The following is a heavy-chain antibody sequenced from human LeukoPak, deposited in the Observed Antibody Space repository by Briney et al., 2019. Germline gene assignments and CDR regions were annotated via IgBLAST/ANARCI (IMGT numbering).Heavy chain of an antibody. CDR2: IYYSGST. J-gene: IGHJ4*02. CDR1: GGSISSSSYY. CDR3: GVVITASDY. D-gene: IGHD3-22*01. V-gene: IGHV4-39*01. Sequence: SETLSLTCTVSGGSISSSSYYWGWIRQPPGKGLEWIGSIYYSGSTYYNPPLKSRVTISVDTSKNQFSLKLSSVTAADTAVYYCGVVITASDYWGQGTLVTVSS.